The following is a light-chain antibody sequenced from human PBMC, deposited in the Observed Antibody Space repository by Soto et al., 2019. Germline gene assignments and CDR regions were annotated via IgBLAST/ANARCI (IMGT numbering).Light chain of an antibody. CDR3: QQYNNWPYT. V-gene: IGKV3-15*01. J-gene: IGKJ2*01. CDR2: GAS. CDR1: QSVFTN. Sequence: EIVMTQSPATLSVSPGERVTLSCRASQSVFTNLAWSQHKPGQAPRLLIYGASTRATGIPARFSGSGSGTEFTLTISSQQSEDFAVYYCQQYNNWPYTFGQGTKLEIK.